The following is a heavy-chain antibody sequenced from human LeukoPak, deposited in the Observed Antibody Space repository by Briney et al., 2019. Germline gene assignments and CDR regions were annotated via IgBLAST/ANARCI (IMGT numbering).Heavy chain of an antibody. CDR1: XXTFGXXX. D-gene: IGHD3-9*01. V-gene: IGHV3-49*04. J-gene: IGHJ6*02. CDR2: XXSKAYGGTT. Sequence: RLSCXASXXTFGXXXXXWVXXXXGXXXXWVXXXXSKAYGGTTEYAASVKGRLTISRDDSKRIAYLQMNSLKTEDTAVYYCTRSYDILTGYXXXGMDVWGQXXXVTXX. CDR3: TRSYDILTGYXXXGMDV.